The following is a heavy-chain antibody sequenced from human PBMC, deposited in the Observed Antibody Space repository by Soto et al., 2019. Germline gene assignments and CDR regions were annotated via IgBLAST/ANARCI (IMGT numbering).Heavy chain of an antibody. V-gene: IGHV5-51*01. CDR1: GYSFTIYW. CDR2: IYPGDSDT. CDR3: ARHNRIAVAGTEAFDI. J-gene: IGHJ3*02. Sequence: GASLKISCKGSGYSFTIYWIGWVRQVPGKGLELMGIIYPGDSDTRYSPSFQGQVTISADKSISTAYLQWSSLKASDTAMYYCARHNRIAVAGTEAFDIWGQGTMVTVSS. D-gene: IGHD6-19*01.